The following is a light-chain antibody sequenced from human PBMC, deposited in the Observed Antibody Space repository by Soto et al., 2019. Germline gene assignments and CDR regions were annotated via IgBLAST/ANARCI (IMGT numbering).Light chain of an antibody. CDR1: QTISTY. CDR3: QQSHGIPYT. CDR2: ATS. V-gene: IGKV1-39*01. Sequence: DIQMTQSPSSVSASVGDRVTITCRASQTISTYLNWYQQKPGKAPKLLIYATSSLQSGVPSRFSASGSGTDFTLTISSLQPEDFAIYYCQQSHGIPYTFGQGTKLEIK. J-gene: IGKJ2*01.